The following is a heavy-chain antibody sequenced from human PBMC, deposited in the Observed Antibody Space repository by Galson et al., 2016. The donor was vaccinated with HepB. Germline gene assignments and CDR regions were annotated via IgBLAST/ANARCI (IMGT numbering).Heavy chain of an antibody. V-gene: IGHV3-7*04. Sequence: LRLSCAASGLTFSRFWMTWVRQAPGKGLEWVANINQDGSEKHYLDSVRGRFTISRDNAKNSLYLQMNSLRAEGTAVYFCARAYQYTLDYWGQGTLVTVSS. CDR1: GLTFSRFW. J-gene: IGHJ4*02. CDR3: ARAYQYTLDY. CDR2: INQDGSEK. D-gene: IGHD1-1*01.